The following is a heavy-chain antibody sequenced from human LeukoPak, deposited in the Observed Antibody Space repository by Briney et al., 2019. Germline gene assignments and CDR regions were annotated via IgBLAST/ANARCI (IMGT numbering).Heavy chain of an antibody. CDR3: ARGTGFGEPLDY. CDR1: GFTFGSYG. CDR2: IYSDNT. D-gene: IGHD3-10*01. Sequence: GGSLRLSCAASGFTFGSYGMHWVRQAPGKGLEWVSFIYSDNTHYSDSVKGRFTISRDNSKNTLYLQMNSLRAEDTAVYYCARGTGFGEPLDYWGQGTLVTVSS. J-gene: IGHJ4*02. V-gene: IGHV3-NL1*01.